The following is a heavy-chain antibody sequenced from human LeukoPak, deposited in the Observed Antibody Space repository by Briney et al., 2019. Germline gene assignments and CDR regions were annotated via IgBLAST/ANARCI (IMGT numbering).Heavy chain of an antibody. J-gene: IGHJ4*02. CDR3: TRGLRYLDVYYFGN. Sequence: ASVKVSCKASGYTFTGYYMHWVRQAPGQGLEWMGWINPKSGVTNYAQTLQGRVTMTRDTSISTTYMELSRLRSDDTAMYYCTRGLRYLDVYYFGNWGQGALVTVSS. CDR1: GYTFTGYY. CDR2: INPKSGVT. V-gene: IGHV1-2*02. D-gene: IGHD3-9*01.